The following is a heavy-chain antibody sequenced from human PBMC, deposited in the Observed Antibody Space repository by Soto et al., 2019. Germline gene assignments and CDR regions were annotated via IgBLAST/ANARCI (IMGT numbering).Heavy chain of an antibody. J-gene: IGHJ5*02. V-gene: IGHV4-31*03. D-gene: IGHD3-22*01. Sequence: QVQLQESGPGLVKPSQTLSLTCTVSGGSISSGGYYWSWLRQHPANGLEWNGYIYYSGSTYYNPSLQRRVTIAVDTSKNQFYLKLISVTAADTAVYYCARTSYDSSGTAADPWGQGTLVTVS. CDR1: GGSISSGGYY. CDR2: IYYSGST. CDR3: ARTSYDSSGTAADP.